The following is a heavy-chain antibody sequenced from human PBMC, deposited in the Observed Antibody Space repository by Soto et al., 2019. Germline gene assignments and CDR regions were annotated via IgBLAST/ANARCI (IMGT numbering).Heavy chain of an antibody. Sequence: ASVKVSCKTSGYTFTSHGISLVRWAPGRGIEWMGRISAYXXDXXXXXRXXXRVSMTTDTSTATAYIELRSLRFDDTAIYFCARTHWQPDYLEGFDFWGQGTPVTVSS. CDR1: GYTFTSHG. J-gene: IGHJ4*02. V-gene: IGHV1-18*04. CDR3: ARTHWQPDYLEGFDF. D-gene: IGHD1-1*01. CDR2: ISAYXXDX.